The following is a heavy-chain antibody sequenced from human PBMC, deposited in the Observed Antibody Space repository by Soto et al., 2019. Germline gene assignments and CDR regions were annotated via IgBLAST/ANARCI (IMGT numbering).Heavy chain of an antibody. Sequence: PSETLSLTCTVSGDSIRSSTYQWGWIRQPPGRGLEWIGSAYYSESTYYNPSLKSRVTIPVDTSKNQFSLKVNSVTAADTAVYYCERHRNWKVDYWGQGTLVTVSS. CDR1: GDSIRSSTYQ. CDR3: ERHRNWKVDY. V-gene: IGHV4-39*01. J-gene: IGHJ4*02. D-gene: IGHD1-1*01. CDR2: AYYSEST.